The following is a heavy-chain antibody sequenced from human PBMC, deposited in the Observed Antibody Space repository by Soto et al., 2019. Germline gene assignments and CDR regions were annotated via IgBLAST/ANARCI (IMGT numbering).Heavy chain of an antibody. CDR2: IIPIFGTA. CDR1: GGTFSSYA. D-gene: IGHD4-4*01. Sequence: QVQLVQSGAEVKKPGSSAKVSCKASGGTFSSYAISWVRQAPGQGLEWMGGIIPIFGTANYAQKFQGRVTITADESTSTAYMELSSLRSEDTAVYYCARAPTTVTSDEYYYYGMDVWGQGTTVTVSS. CDR3: ARAPTTVTSDEYYYYGMDV. J-gene: IGHJ6*02. V-gene: IGHV1-69*01.